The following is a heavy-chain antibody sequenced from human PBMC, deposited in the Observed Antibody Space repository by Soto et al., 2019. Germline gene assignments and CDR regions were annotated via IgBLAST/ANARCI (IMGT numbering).Heavy chain of an antibody. CDR1: GFIFSGYA. CDR2: ISKDGSSK. D-gene: IGHD3-10*01. Sequence: GGSLRLSCAASGFIFSGYAIHWVRQAPGKGLEWLAVISKDGSSKYYLDSVKGRFTISRDNSKNTVHLEMNSQRAEDTAVYYCARSRSAEVADCFDFWGQGTLVTVSS. CDR3: ARSRSAEVADCFDF. V-gene: IGHV3-30*04. J-gene: IGHJ4*02.